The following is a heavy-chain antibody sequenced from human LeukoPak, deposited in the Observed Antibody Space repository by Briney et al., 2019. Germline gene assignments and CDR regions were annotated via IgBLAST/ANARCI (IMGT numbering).Heavy chain of an antibody. J-gene: IGHJ6*04. CDR3: ARSGYCSGSSCYPPGYYYYGMDV. V-gene: IGHV4-34*01. D-gene: IGHD2-15*01. CDR2: INHSGST. CDR1: GGSFSGYY. Sequence: LETLSLTCAVYGGSFSGYYWSWIRQPPGKGLEWIGEINHSGSTNYNPSLKSRVTISVDTSKNQFSLKLSSVTAADTAVYYCARSGYCSGSSCYPPGYYYYGMDVWGKGTTVTVSS.